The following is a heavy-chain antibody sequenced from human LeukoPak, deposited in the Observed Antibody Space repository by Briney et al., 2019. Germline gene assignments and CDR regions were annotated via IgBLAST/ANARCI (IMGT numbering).Heavy chain of an antibody. J-gene: IGHJ5*02. D-gene: IGHD3-10*01. Sequence: SVKVSCKAPGGTFSSYAISWVRQAHGQGLEWMGRIIPILGIANYAQKLQGRVTITADKSTSTAYMELSSLRSEDTAVYYCARKATMVRGENWFDPWGQGTLVTVSS. CDR1: GGTFSSYA. V-gene: IGHV1-69*04. CDR2: IIPILGIA. CDR3: ARKATMVRGENWFDP.